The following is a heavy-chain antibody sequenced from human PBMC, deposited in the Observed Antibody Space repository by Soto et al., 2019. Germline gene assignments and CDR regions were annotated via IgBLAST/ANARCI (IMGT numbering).Heavy chain of an antibody. D-gene: IGHD6-13*01. J-gene: IGHJ6*02. CDR3: ARELDGIAAAGTPQYNYYYGMDV. CDR1: GCTFSSYA. V-gene: IGHV1-69*13. CDR2: IIPIFGTA. Sequence: SVKVSCKASGCTFSSYAISWVRQAPGQGLEWMGGIIPIFGTANYAQKFQGRVTITADESTSTAYMELSSLRSEDTAVYYCARELDGIAAAGTPQYNYYYGMDVGGQGTTVT.